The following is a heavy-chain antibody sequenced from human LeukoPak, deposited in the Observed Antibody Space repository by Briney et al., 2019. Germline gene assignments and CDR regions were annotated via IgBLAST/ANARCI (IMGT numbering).Heavy chain of an antibody. J-gene: IGHJ4*02. Sequence: PGGSLRLSCAASGFTFSSYTMDWVRQAPGKGLEWVAYISTSSRTIYYADSVKGRFTISRDNAKNSLYLQMNSLRAEDTAVYYCARAFPPLRTSAAGDYWGQGTLVTVSS. CDR3: ARAFPPLRTSAAGDY. CDR1: GFTFSSYT. V-gene: IGHV3-48*01. CDR2: ISTSSRTI. D-gene: IGHD6-25*01.